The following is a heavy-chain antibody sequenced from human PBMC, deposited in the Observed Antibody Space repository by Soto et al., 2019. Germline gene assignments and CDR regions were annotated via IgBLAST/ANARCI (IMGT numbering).Heavy chain of an antibody. D-gene: IGHD6-13*01. CDR2: ISYDGSNK. CDR3: ARDQFWTTYSSRKKNWFDP. Sequence: GGSLRLSCAASGFTFSSYAMHWVRQAPGKGLEWVAVISYDGSNKYYADSVKGRFTISRDNSKNTLYLQMNSLRAEDTAVYYCARDQFWTTYSSRKKNWFDPWGQGTLVTVSS. CDR1: GFTFSSYA. V-gene: IGHV3-30-3*01. J-gene: IGHJ5*02.